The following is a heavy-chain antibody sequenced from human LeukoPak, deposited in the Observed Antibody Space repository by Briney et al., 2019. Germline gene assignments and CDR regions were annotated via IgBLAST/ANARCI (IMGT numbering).Heavy chain of an antibody. D-gene: IGHD3-10*01. V-gene: IGHV4-61*02. CDR1: GGSISSGSYY. J-gene: IGHJ5*02. CDR2: IYTSGST. Sequence: PSETLSLTCTVSGGSISSGSYYWSWIRQPAGKGLEWIGRIYTSGSTNYSPSLKSRVTMSVDTSKNQFSLKLSSVTAADTAVYYCAGHVLLWFGESRGWFDPWGQGTLVTVSS. CDR3: AGHVLLWFGESRGWFDP.